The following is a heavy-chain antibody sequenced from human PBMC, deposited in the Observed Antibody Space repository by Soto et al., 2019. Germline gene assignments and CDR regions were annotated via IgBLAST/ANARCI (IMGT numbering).Heavy chain of an antibody. Sequence: QVQLQGSGPGLVKPSETLSLTCTVSGDSISSSYWSWIRQPPGKGLEWIGYIYYSGSTNYNPSLQSRVNISVDTSRSLFSLKLTSVTAAATAVYYGGRLYPYYDILAGSQLYAFENWGQGTMVTVSS. D-gene: IGHD3-9*01. CDR2: IYYSGST. J-gene: IGHJ3*02. V-gene: IGHV4-59*01. CDR3: GRLYPYYDILAGSQLYAFEN. CDR1: GDSISSSY.